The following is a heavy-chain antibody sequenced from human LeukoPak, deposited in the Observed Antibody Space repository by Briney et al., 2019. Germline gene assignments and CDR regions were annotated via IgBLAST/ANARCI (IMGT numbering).Heavy chain of an antibody. CDR1: GYTFTGYY. V-gene: IGHV1-2*02. D-gene: IGHD1-26*01. Sequence: EASVKVSCKASGYTFTGYYIHWVRQAPGQGLEWMGWINPDTGGTRYVESLQGRVTMTRDTSITTAYMELSSLTSDDTAVYFWGKPFSYRGPALPLAPWGQAPLVPVP. J-gene: IGHJ5*02. CDR3: GKPFSYRGPALPLAP. CDR2: INPDTGGT.